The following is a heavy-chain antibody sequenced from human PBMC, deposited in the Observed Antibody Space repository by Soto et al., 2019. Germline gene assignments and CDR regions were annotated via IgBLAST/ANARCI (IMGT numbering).Heavy chain of an antibody. Sequence: QVQLVESGGGVVQPGRSLRLSCAASGFTFSSYGMHWVRQAPGKGLEWVAVISYDGSNKYYADSVKGRFTISRDNSKNTLYLQMNSLRAEDTAVYYCAKHDDYYGSGSYYFDYCGQGTLVTVSS. V-gene: IGHV3-30*18. CDR3: AKHDDYYGSGSYYFDY. CDR2: ISYDGSNK. D-gene: IGHD3-10*01. CDR1: GFTFSSYG. J-gene: IGHJ4*02.